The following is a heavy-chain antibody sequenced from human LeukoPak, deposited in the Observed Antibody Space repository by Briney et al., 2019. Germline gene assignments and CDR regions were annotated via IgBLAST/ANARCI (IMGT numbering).Heavy chain of an antibody. CDR1: GFKFDDYG. V-gene: IGHV3-20*04. CDR3: AKDAFRGYSYGYRVSMVWFDQ. CDR2: INWNGGST. D-gene: IGHD5-18*01. J-gene: IGHJ5*02. Sequence: GGSLRLSCAASGFKFDDYGMSWVRQAPGKGLEWVSGINWNGGSTGYADSVKGRFTISRDNSKNTLSLQMSSLRAEDTAVYFCAKDAFRGYSYGYRVSMVWFDQWGQGILVTVSS.